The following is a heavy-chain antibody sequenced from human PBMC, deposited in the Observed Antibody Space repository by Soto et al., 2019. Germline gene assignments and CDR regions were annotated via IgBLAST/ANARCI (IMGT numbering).Heavy chain of an antibody. V-gene: IGHV4-59*01. Sequence: SETLSLTCTVSGGSISSYYWTWIRQPPGKGLEWIGYVYNSGSTNYNPSLKSRVTISEDTSKSQFSLKVNSMTAADTAVYYCSRYRREAVAGYTLDNWGQGILVTVSS. J-gene: IGHJ4*02. CDR1: GGSISSYY. CDR2: VYNSGST. D-gene: IGHD6-13*01. CDR3: SRYRREAVAGYTLDN.